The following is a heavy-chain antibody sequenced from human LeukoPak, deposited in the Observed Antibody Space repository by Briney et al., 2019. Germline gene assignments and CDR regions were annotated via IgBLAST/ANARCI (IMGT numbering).Heavy chain of an antibody. CDR2: IIPIFGTA. CDR3: AREYGEDYFDY. V-gene: IGHV1-69*05. D-gene: IGHD4-17*01. J-gene: IGHJ4*02. CDR1: GGTFSSYA. Sequence: SVKVSCKASGGTFSSYAISWVRQAPGQGLEWMGGIIPIFGTANYAQKFQGRVTMTRDTSTSTVYMELSSLRSEDTAVYYCAREYGEDYFDYWGQGTLVTVSS.